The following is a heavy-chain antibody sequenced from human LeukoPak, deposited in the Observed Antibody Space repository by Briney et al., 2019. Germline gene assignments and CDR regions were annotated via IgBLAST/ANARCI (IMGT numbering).Heavy chain of an antibody. CDR2: IYGGGSV. CDR3: ARATRPNAFDI. V-gene: IGHV3-53*01. Sequence: GGSLRLSCAASGFTVRSNYMSWVRQAPGKGLEWVSIIYGGGSVFYADSVKGRFTISRDNSKNTLYLQMNSLRAEDTAVYYCARATRPNAFDIWGQGTMVTVSS. J-gene: IGHJ3*02. CDR1: GFTVRSNY.